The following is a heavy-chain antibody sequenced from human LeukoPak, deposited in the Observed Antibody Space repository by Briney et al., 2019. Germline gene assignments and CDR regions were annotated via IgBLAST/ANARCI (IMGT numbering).Heavy chain of an antibody. CDR1: GGSFSGYY. D-gene: IGHD1-26*01. J-gene: IGHJ3*02. CDR3: ARVEPGSYYCAFDI. Sequence: SETLSLTCAVYGGSFSGYYWSWIRQPPGKGLEWIGEINHSGSTNYNPSLKSRVTISVDKSKNQFSLKLSSVTAADTAVYYCARVEPGSYYCAFDIWGQGTMVTASS. CDR2: INHSGST. V-gene: IGHV4-34*01.